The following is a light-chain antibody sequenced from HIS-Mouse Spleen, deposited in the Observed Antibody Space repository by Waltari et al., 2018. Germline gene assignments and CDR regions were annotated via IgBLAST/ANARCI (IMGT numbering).Light chain of an antibody. J-gene: IGKJ1*01. CDR2: AAS. V-gene: IGKV1-8*01. CDR3: QQYYSYPAWT. CDR1: QGISSY. Sequence: AIRMTQSPSSLSASTGDSVTIPCRASQGISSYLAWYQQKPGKAPKLLIYAASTLQSGVPSRFSGSGSGTDFTLTISCLQSEDFATYYCQQYYSYPAWTFGQGTKVEIK.